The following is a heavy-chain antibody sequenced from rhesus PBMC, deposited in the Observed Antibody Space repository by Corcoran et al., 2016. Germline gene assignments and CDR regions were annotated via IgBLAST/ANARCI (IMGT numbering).Heavy chain of an antibody. Sequence: QVQLQESGPGLVKPLETLSLTCAVSGGSLSSNYWRWIREAPGKGLEWIGYIYGSGISTNYNPSLKSRVTLSVDTSKNQLSLKLSSVTAADTAVYYCARLRGNYGWYFDIWGPGTPITISS. V-gene: IGHV4S11*01. CDR2: IYGSGIST. J-gene: IGHJ2*01. CDR1: GGSLSSNY. D-gene: IGHD4-17*01. CDR3: ARLRGNYGWYFDI.